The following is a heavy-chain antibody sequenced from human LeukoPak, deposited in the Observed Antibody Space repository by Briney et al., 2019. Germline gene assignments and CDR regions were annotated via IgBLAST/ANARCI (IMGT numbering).Heavy chain of an antibody. CDR3: ARDRRYYYGSGSYNYYGMDV. CDR2: INPNSGGT. Sequence: ASVKVSCKASGYTFTGYYMHWVRQAPGQGLEWMEWINPNSGGTNYAQKFQGRVTMTRDTSISTAYMELSRLRSDDTAVYYCARDRRYYYGSGSYNYYGMDVWGQGTTVTVSS. V-gene: IGHV1-2*02. CDR1: GYTFTGYY. J-gene: IGHJ6*02. D-gene: IGHD3-10*01.